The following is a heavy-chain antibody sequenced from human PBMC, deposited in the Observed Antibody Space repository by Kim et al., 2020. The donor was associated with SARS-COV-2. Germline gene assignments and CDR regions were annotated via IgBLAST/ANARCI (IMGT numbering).Heavy chain of an antibody. J-gene: IGHJ6*02. V-gene: IGHV3-21*01. Sequence: GGSLRLSCAASGFTFSSYSMNWVRQAPGKGLEWVSSISSSSSYIYYADSVKGRFTISRDNAKNSLYLQMNSLRAEDTAVYYCASSVLRPLYYYGMDVWGQGTTVTVSS. CDR1: GFTFSSYS. D-gene: IGHD3-3*01. CDR3: ASSVLRPLYYYGMDV. CDR2: ISSSSSYI.